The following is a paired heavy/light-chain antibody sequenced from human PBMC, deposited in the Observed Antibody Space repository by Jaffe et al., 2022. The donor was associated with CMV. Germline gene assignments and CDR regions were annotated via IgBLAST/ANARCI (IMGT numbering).Heavy chain of an antibody. Sequence: QVQLVQSGAEVKKPGASVKVSCKASGYTFTSHGISWVRQAPGQGLEWMGWISGYNGNTNYAQKFQGRVTMITDTSASTAYMDLRSLRSDDTAVYYCARVDCSSVTCANYFDPWGQGTLVTVSS. J-gene: IGHJ5*02. D-gene: IGHD2-2*01. CDR1: GYTFTSHG. CDR3: ARVDCSSVTCANYFDP. CDR2: ISGYNGNT. V-gene: IGHV1-18*04.
Light chain of an antibody. J-gene: IGKJ1*01. CDR3: QQRSNSWT. CDR1: QSVSNY. Sequence: IVLTQSPATLSLSPGERATLSCRASQSVSNYLAWYQQKPGQAPRLLIYDASNRATGIPARFSGSGSGTDFTLTISSLEPEDFAVYYCQQRSNSWTFGPGTRVEIK. V-gene: IGKV3-11*01. CDR2: DAS.